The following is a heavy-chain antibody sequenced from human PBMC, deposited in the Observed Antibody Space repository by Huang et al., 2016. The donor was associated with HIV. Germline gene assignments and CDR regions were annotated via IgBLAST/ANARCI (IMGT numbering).Heavy chain of an antibody. V-gene: IGHV4-39*01. Sequence: QLQLPESGPGLVKPSETLSLTCTVSGVSISNSRYYWGWIRQPPGKGLEYIGGIYYSGSTYYNPSLKIRITMSIDSSKNQFSRKLNSGTAADTAVYYCSRQDEKGYCAGDCSNHYYFGLDVWGHGTTVTVS. CDR3: SRQDEKGYCAGDCSNHYYFGLDV. CDR2: IYYSGST. J-gene: IGHJ6*02. CDR1: GVSISNSRYY. D-gene: IGHD2-21*02.